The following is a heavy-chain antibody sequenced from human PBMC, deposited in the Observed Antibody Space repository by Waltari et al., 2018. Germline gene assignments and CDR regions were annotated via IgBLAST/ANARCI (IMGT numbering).Heavy chain of an antibody. Sequence: QVQLVQSGAEMKKPGASVTLSCMASGYTVSAYPIHWVRQAPGQRLEWMGWITGSDNTKYSQTFQGRVTITRDRSASTTYMDLSSLRSEDTAVYYCASGRERSYGSANYYQLDYWGQGTLVTVSS. CDR2: ITGSDNT. J-gene: IGHJ4*02. V-gene: IGHV1-3*01. CDR1: GYTVSAYP. D-gene: IGHD3-10*01. CDR3: ASGRERSYGSANYYQLDY.